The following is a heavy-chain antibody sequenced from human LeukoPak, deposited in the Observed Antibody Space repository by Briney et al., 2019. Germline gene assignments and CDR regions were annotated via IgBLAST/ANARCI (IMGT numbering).Heavy chain of an antibody. CDR2: IWYDGSNK. D-gene: IGHD6-6*01. CDR3: ARDISSRHFDH. J-gene: IGHJ4*02. CDR1: GFTFSRHG. V-gene: IGHV3-33*01. Sequence: GGSLRLSCAASGFTFSRHGMHWVRQAPGKGLEWVAVIWYDGSNKYYADSVEGRFTISRDNSKNTLYLQMNSLRAEDTAVYYCARDISSRHFDHLGQGTLVTVSS.